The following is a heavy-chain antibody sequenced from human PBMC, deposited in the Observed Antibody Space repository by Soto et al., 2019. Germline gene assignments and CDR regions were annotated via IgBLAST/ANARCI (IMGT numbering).Heavy chain of an antibody. D-gene: IGHD6-6*01. V-gene: IGHV1-69*01. J-gene: IGHJ6*02. CDR3: AREDRGGSSSGAYYYYGMDV. Sequence: QVQLVQSGAEVKKPGSSVKVSCKASGGTFSSYAISWVRQAPGQGLEWMGGIIPIFGTANYVQKFQGRVTITADASTSTAYMELSSLRSEDTAVYYCAREDRGGSSSGAYYYYGMDVWGQGTTVTVSS. CDR1: GGTFSSYA. CDR2: IIPIFGTA.